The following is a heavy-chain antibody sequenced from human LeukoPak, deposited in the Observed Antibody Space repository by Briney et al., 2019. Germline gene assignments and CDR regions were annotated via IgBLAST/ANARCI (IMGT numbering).Heavy chain of an antibody. CDR2: IVPILGIA. CDR1: GGTFSSYA. J-gene: IGHJ4*02. CDR3: AREHVDIVAYYFDY. Sequence: ASVKVSCKASGGTFSSYAISWVRQAPGPGLEWMGRIVPILGIANYAQKFQGRVTITADKSTSTAYMELSSLRSEDTAVYYCAREHVDIVAYYFDYWGQGTLVTVSS. D-gene: IGHD5-12*01. V-gene: IGHV1-69*04.